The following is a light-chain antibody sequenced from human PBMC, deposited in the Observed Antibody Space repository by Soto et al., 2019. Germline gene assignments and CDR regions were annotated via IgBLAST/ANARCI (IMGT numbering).Light chain of an antibody. CDR3: QQSYSTIT. J-gene: IGKJ5*01. CDR1: QSILNY. Sequence: DIQMTQSPSSLSASVGDRVTITCRAGQSILNYLSWYQLKPGKAPRLLMYGAASLQSGVPSRFSGSGSGTDFTLTISGLLPEDFATYYCQQSYSTITFGQGTRLEI. CDR2: GAA. V-gene: IGKV1-39*01.